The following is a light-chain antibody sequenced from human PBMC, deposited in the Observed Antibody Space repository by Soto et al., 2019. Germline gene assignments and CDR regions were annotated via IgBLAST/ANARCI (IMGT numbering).Light chain of an antibody. V-gene: IGLV2-14*01. CDR2: DVS. CDR1: SSDVVGYNY. J-gene: IGLJ1*01. CDR3: SSYTSRSSSTHV. Sequence: QSALTQPASVSGSPGQSITISCTGTSSDVVGYNYVSWYQQHPGKAPKLMIYDVSNRPSGVSNRFSGSKSGNTASLTISGLQAEDEADYYCSSYTSRSSSTHVFRTGTKVPVL.